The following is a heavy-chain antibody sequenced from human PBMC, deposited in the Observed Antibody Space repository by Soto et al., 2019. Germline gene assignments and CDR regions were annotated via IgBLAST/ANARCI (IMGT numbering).Heavy chain of an antibody. V-gene: IGHV3-11*06. D-gene: IGHD1-26*01. Sequence: GGSLRLSCAASGFTFSDYYMSWIRQAPGKGLEWVSYISSSSSYANYADSAKGRFTISRDNAKNSLYLQMNSLRVEDTAVYYCARASREILNWGQGTLVTVSS. CDR1: GFTFSDYY. CDR3: ARASREILN. J-gene: IGHJ4*02. CDR2: ISSSSSYA.